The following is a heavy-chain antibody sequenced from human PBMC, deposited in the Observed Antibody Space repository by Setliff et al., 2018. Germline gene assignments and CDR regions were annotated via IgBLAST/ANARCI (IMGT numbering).Heavy chain of an antibody. CDR3: ARTGTYRYFDY. D-gene: IGHD1-1*01. CDR1: GGSLSGSSDY. Sequence: SETLSLTCSVSGGSLSGSSDYWGWIRQPPGKGLEWIGSVHYSGTTYYNPSLKSRLTMSVDTSKNHFSLTLRSVTAADTAVYYCARTGTYRYFDYWGRGTLVTVSS. V-gene: IGHV4-39*02. CDR2: VHYSGTT. J-gene: IGHJ4*02.